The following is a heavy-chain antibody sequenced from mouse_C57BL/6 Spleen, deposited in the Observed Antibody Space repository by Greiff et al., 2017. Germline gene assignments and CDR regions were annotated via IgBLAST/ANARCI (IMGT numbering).Heavy chain of an antibody. Sequence: QVQLQQSGAELVKPGASLKLSCKASGYAFSSYWMNWVKQRPGKGLEWIAPIYHGDGDTNNNDKFKGKATLTADKSYSTAYMQLSSLTSEDSAVYCGARSQAMDYWGQGTSVTVSS. J-gene: IGHJ4*01. CDR1: GYAFSSYW. V-gene: IGHV1-80*01. CDR3: ARSQAMDY. CDR2: IYHGDGDT.